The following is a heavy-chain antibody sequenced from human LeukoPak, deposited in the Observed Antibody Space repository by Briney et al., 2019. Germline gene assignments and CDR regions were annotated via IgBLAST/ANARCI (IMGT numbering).Heavy chain of an antibody. CDR1: GYTFTSYG. CDR2: ISAYNGNT. CDR3: ARKGFYNWLRFHFLLLRMDV. Sequence: AASVKVSCKASGYTFTSYGISWVRQAPGQGLEWMGWISAYNGNTNYAQKLQGRVTMTTDTSTSTAYMELRSLRSDDTAVYYCARKGFYNWLRFHFLLLRMDVWGQGTTVTVSS. V-gene: IGHV1-18*01. D-gene: IGHD3-9*01. J-gene: IGHJ6*02.